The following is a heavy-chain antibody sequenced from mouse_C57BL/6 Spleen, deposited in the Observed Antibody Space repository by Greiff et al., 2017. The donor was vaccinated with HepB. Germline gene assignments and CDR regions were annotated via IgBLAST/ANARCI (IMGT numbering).Heavy chain of an antibody. J-gene: IGHJ4*01. D-gene: IGHD2-12*01. CDR3: ARIPSYDGYYYAMDY. CDR1: GYSITSGYY. V-gene: IGHV3-6*01. Sequence: EVQLVESGPGLVKPSQSLSLTCSVTGYSITSGYYWNWIRQFPGNKLEWMGYISYDGSNNYNPSLKNRISITRDTSKNQFFLKLNSVTTEDTATYYCARIPSYDGYYYAMDYWGQGTSVTVSS. CDR2: ISYDGSN.